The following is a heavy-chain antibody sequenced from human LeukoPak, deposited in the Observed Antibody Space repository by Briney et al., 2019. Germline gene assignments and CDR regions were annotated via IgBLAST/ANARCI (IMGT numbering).Heavy chain of an antibody. Sequence: PGGSLRLSCAASGFTFSSYAMSWVRQAPGKGLEWVSAISGSGGSTYYADSVKGRFTISRDNSKNTLYLQMNSLRAEDTAAYYCAKDRTGPRGVNYFDYWGQGTLVTVSS. CDR3: AKDRTGPRGVNYFDY. D-gene: IGHD2-8*01. V-gene: IGHV3-23*01. CDR1: GFTFSSYA. J-gene: IGHJ4*02. CDR2: ISGSGGST.